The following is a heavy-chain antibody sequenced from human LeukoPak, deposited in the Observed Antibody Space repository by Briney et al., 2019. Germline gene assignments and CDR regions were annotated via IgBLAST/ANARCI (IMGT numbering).Heavy chain of an antibody. V-gene: IGHV4-34*01. CDR3: ARFTPSLAARRPFDF. CDR1: GGSFSGYY. J-gene: IGHJ4*02. CDR2: TNHTGGT. D-gene: IGHD6-6*01. Sequence: SSETLSLTCAVYGGSFSGYYWSWIRQSPRKRLEWIGETNHTGGTNYNPSLKSRVTISIDTSNHQFSLRLTSVTAADTAVYYCARFTPSLAARRPFDFWGQGTLVTVSS.